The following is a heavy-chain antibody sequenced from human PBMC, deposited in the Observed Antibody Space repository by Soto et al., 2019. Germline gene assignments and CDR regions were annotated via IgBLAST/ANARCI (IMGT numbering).Heavy chain of an antibody. V-gene: IGHV4-39*01. CDR2: IYYSGST. D-gene: IGHD3-10*01. J-gene: IGHJ4*02. Sequence: SETLSLTCTVSGGSISSSSYYWGWIRQPPGKGLEWIGSIYYSGSTYYNPSLKSRVTISVDTSKNQFSLKLSSVTAADTAVYYCARLTYYYGSGSYFYYWGQGTLVTVSS. CDR3: ARLTYYYGSGSYFYY. CDR1: GGSISSSSYY.